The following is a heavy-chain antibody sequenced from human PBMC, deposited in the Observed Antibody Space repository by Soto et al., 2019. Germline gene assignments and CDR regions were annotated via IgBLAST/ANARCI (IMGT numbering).Heavy chain of an antibody. D-gene: IGHD5-18*01. Sequence: PSETLSLTCAVYVESFSGHYWTWVRQSPGKGLEWIGEINHAGSANYNPSLKSRSIISIDTSKNQFSLKLSSVTAADTAVYYCARHRESYGVYYFDYWGQGTLVTVSS. V-gene: IGHV4-34*10. CDR2: INHAGSA. CDR1: VESFSGHY. CDR3: ARHRESYGVYYFDY. J-gene: IGHJ4*02.